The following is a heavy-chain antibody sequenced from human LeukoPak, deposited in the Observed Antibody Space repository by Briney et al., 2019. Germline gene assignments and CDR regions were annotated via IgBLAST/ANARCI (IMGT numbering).Heavy chain of an antibody. V-gene: IGHV4-4*02. D-gene: IGHD1-26*01. CDR1: GGFITSGIHW. CDR3: SRESGAFSPFGY. CDR2: IYQSGTT. J-gene: IGHJ4*02. Sequence: SGTLSLTCTVSGGFITSGIHWRSWARQTPGKGLEWIGEIYQSGTTNYKPSLKSRDTMSLDKSRNLFSLQLSSVTAADTAVYYCSRESGAFSPFGYWGQGTLVTVTS.